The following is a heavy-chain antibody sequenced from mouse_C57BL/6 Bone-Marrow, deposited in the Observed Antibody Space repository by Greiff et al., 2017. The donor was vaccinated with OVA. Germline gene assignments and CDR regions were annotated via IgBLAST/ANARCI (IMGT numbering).Heavy chain of an antibody. CDR1: GYSFTDYN. Sequence: EVQLQQSGPELVKPGASVKISCKASGYSFTDYNMNWVKQSHGKSLEWIGVINPNYGTTSYNQKFKGKATLTVDQSSSTAYMQLNSLTSEDSAVYCCARGCDGNGYFDDWGTGTTVTVSS. D-gene: IGHD1-1*01. CDR2: INPNYGTT. V-gene: IGHV1-39*01. CDR3: ARGCDGNGYFDD. J-gene: IGHJ1*03.